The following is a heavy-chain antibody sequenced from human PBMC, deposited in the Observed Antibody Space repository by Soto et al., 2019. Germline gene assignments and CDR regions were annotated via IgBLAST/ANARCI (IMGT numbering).Heavy chain of an antibody. Sequence: EVQLVESGGGLVEPGGSIRLSCVASGFTFTKAYMTWVRQAPGKGLEWVGRIKGSHAGGTTDYATSVKGRFTISRDDSKNTLYRQMNSLNSEDTSVYYCATEGGYPGSNFYGAYWGQGTLVTVSS. D-gene: IGHD1-26*01. CDR1: GFTFTKAY. CDR2: IKGSHAGGTT. CDR3: ATEGGYPGSNFYGAY. J-gene: IGHJ4*02. V-gene: IGHV3-15*01.